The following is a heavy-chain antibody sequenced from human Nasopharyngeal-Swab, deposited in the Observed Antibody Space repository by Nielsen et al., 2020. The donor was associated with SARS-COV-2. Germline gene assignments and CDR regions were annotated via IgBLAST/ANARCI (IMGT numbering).Heavy chain of an antibody. CDR2: AGGNDGST. V-gene: IGHV3-23*01. Sequence: GASLPISCAASGFGFSAFAMSWVRQAPGKGLEWVSAAGGNDGSTFYADSVRGRFTISRDNSKNTLYLQMNSLRAEDTALYYCAKKYGTRGWYVGLDYWGQGTQVTVSS. J-gene: IGHJ4*02. D-gene: IGHD6-19*01. CDR3: AKKYGTRGWYVGLDY. CDR1: GFGFSAFA.